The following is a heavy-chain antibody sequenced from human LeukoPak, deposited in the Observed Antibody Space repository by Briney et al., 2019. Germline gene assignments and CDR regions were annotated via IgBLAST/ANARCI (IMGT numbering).Heavy chain of an antibody. CDR2: ISGSGGST. Sequence: GGTLRLSCAASGFTPSSYGMSWVRHGPGKGLGWGSAISGSGGSTYYADSVEGRFTISRDNSKNTLYLKMNSLRAEDTAVYYCAKGRSGSYRAFDYWGQGTLVTVSS. CDR1: GFTPSSYG. V-gene: IGHV3-23*01. D-gene: IGHD1-26*01. CDR3: AKGRSGSYRAFDY. J-gene: IGHJ4*02.